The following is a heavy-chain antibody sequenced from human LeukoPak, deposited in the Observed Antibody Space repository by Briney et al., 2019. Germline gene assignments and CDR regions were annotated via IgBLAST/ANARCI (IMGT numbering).Heavy chain of an antibody. D-gene: IGHD3-22*01. J-gene: IGHJ5*02. V-gene: IGHV3-11*01. CDR2: ISSSGSTM. Sequence: GGSLRLSCAASGFTFSDYYMSWIRQAPGKGLEWVSYISSSGSTMFYVDSVKGRFTISRDNAKNSLYLQMNSLRTEDTAVYYCARDRGHYFDNSGYYTNWFDPWGQGTLVTASS. CDR3: ARDRGHYFDNSGYYTNWFDP. CDR1: GFTFSDYY.